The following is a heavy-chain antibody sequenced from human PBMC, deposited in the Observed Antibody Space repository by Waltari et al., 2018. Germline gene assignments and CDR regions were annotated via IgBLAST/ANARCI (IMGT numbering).Heavy chain of an antibody. CDR3: ARDTYYFDSGSST. V-gene: IGHV4-61*01. J-gene: IGHJ5*01. CDR1: GDSVSSGRYY. Sequence: QVQLQESGPGLVKPSENLSLTCTVSGDSVSSGRYYWSWVRQPPGKGLEWIGYMSHSGSNNYNPSLKSRVTRSLDTSKNQLSLRLTSVSAADTAVYYCARDTYYFDSGSSTWGHGTLVTVSS. D-gene: IGHD3-10*01. CDR2: MSHSGSN.